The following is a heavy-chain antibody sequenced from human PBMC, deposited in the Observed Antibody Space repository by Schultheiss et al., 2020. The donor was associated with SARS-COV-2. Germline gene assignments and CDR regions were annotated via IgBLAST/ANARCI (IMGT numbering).Heavy chain of an antibody. J-gene: IGHJ3*02. V-gene: IGHV3-53*01. Sequence: GGSLRLSCAASGFTVSSNYMSWVRQAPGKGLEWVSVIYSGGSTYYADSVKGRFTISRHNSKNTLYLQMNSLRAEDTAVYYCAAGDYGSGTPGAFDIWGQGTMVTVSS. CDR1: GFTVSSNY. CDR2: IYSGGST. D-gene: IGHD3-10*01. CDR3: AAGDYGSGTPGAFDI.